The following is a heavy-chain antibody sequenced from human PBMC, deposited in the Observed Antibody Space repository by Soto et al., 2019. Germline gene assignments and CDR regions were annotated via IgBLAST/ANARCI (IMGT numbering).Heavy chain of an antibody. Sequence: QLQLQESGPGLVKPSETLSLTCTVSGGSISSSSYYWGWIRQPPGKGLEWIGRIYYSGSTYYNPPLKSRVTISVDTSKTQFSLKLSSVTAADTAVYYCARHLDFGFDGRNWFDPWGQGTLVTVSS. CDR3: ARHLDFGFDGRNWFDP. D-gene: IGHD3-9*01. CDR2: IYYSGST. V-gene: IGHV4-39*01. CDR1: GGSISSSSYY. J-gene: IGHJ5*02.